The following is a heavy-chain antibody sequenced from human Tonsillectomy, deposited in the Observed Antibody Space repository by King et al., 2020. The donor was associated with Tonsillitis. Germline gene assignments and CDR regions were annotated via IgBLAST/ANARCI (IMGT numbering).Heavy chain of an antibody. CDR2: IYHSGST. Sequence: VQLQESGPGLVKPSETLSLTCAVSGYSISSGYYWGWIRQPPGKGLEWIGSIYHSGSTYYNPSLKSRVTISVDTSKNQFSLKMRSVTAADTAEYYCARFWYSSNSCYPDYWGQGTLVTVSS. J-gene: IGHJ4*02. CDR1: GYSISSGYY. D-gene: IGHD2-2*01. V-gene: IGHV4-38-2*01. CDR3: ARFWYSSNSCYPDY.